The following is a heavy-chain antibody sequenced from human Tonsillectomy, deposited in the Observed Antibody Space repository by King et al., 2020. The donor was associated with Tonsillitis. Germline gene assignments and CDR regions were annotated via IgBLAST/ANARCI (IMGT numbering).Heavy chain of an antibody. Sequence: QLVQSGAEVKKTGASVKVSCKASGYTFTSYDINWVRQATGQGLEWMGWMNPNSGNTGYAQKFQGRVTMTRNTSISTAYMELSSLISEDTAVYYCAIGYYSSTGCLDAFDIWGQGTMVTVSS. D-gene: IGHD2-2*01. V-gene: IGHV1-8*02. CDR2: MNPNSGNT. J-gene: IGHJ3*02. CDR1: GYTFTSYD. CDR3: AIGYYSSTGCLDAFDI.